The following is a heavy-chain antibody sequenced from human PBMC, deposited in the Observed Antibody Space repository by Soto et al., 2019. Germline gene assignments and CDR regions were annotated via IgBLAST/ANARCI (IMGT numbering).Heavy chain of an antibody. J-gene: IGHJ5*02. V-gene: IGHV4-61*01. D-gene: IGHD3-10*01. CDR3: ARDSQLHGEAWFDP. CDR2: VFYSGST. CDR1: GGPVSDGSYY. Sequence: SETLSLTCTVSGGPVSDGSYYWTWIRQPPGKGLEWIGYVFYSGSTYYNPSLKSRVTISLDTSKNSLYLQMNSLRAEDTAVYYCARDSQLHGEAWFDPWGQGTLVTVSS.